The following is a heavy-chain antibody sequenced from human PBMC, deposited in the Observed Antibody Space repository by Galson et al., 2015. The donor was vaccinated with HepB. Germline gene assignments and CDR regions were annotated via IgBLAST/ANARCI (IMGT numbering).Heavy chain of an antibody. CDR2: IYWDDDE. Sequence: PALVKPTQTLTLTCTFSGFSLNTTGVGVGWIRQPPGKALEWLALIYWDDDERYSPSLKNRLTITKDTSENQVVLTMTNMDPVDTATYYCAHTRPRAFDPWGQGTLVTVSS. CDR1: GFSLNTTGVG. J-gene: IGHJ5*02. CDR3: AHTRPRAFDP. V-gene: IGHV2-5*02.